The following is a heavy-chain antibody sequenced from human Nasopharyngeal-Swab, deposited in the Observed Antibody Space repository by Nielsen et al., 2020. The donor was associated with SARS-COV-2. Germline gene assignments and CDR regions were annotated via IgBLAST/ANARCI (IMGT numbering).Heavy chain of an antibody. CDR1: GFTFSSYS. J-gene: IGHJ3*02. V-gene: IGHV3-21*01. CDR3: ARAGGHSRGAFEI. Sequence: GGSLRLSCAASGFTFSSYSMNWVRQAPGKGLEWVSSISSSSSYIYYADSVKGRFTISRDNAKNSLYLQMNSLRAEDTAVYYCARAGGHSRGAFEIWGQGTMVTVSS. D-gene: IGHD1-26*01. CDR2: ISSSSSYI.